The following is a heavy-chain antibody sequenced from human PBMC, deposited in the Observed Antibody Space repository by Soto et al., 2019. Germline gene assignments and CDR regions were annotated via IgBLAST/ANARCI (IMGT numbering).Heavy chain of an antibody. CDR2: INAVNGNT. Sequence: ASVKVSCKASGYTFTSYAMHWVRQAPGQRLEWMGWINAVNGNTKYSQKFQGRVTITRDTSASTAYMELSSLRSEDTAVYYCARVGAYGSGSYYFQHWGQGTLVTVSS. V-gene: IGHV1-3*01. CDR1: GYTFTSYA. J-gene: IGHJ1*01. CDR3: ARVGAYGSGSYYFQH. D-gene: IGHD3-10*01.